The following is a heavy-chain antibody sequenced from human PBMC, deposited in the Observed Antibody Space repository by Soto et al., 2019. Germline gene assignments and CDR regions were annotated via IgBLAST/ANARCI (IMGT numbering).Heavy chain of an antibody. CDR2: IYYSGST. CDR1: GGSVSSGSYY. CDR3: ARDRVVGATEDYYGMDV. J-gene: IGHJ6*02. V-gene: IGHV4-61*01. Sequence: QVQLQESGPGLVKPSETLSLTCTVSGGSVSSGSYYWSWIRQPPGKGLEWIGYIYYSGSTNYNPSLKIRVTISVDTSKNQFSLKLSSVTAADTAVYYCARDRVVGATEDYYGMDVWGQGTTVTVSS. D-gene: IGHD1-26*01.